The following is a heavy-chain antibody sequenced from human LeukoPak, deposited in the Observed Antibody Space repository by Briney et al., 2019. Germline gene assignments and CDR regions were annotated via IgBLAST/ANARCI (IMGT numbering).Heavy chain of an antibody. V-gene: IGHV3-23*01. D-gene: IGHD3-10*01. CDR3: AKDALLWFGEEDFDY. Sequence: TGGSLRLSCAASGFTFSSYAMSWVRQAPGKGLEWVSAISGSGGSTYYADSVKGRFTISRDNSKNTPYLQMNSLRAEDTAVYYCAKDALLWFGEEDFDYWGQGTLVTVSS. CDR2: ISGSGGST. CDR1: GFTFSSYA. J-gene: IGHJ4*02.